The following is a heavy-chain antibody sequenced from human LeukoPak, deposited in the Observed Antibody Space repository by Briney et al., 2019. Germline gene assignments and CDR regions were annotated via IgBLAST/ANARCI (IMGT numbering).Heavy chain of an antibody. D-gene: IGHD3-22*01. CDR2: IIPIFGTA. Sequence: GASVKVSCKASGYTFTSYAISWVRQAPGQGLEWMGGIIPIFGTANYAQKFQGRVTITADESTSTAYMELSSLRSEDTAVYYCAREHPTLVITTPEGYYYYGMDVWGQGTTVTVSS. CDR1: GYTFTSYA. CDR3: AREHPTLVITTPEGYYYYGMDV. V-gene: IGHV1-69*13. J-gene: IGHJ6*02.